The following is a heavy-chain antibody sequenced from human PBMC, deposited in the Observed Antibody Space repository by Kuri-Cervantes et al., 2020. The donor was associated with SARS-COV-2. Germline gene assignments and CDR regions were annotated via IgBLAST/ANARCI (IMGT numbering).Heavy chain of an antibody. J-gene: IGHJ3*02. Sequence: SETLSLTCTVSGGSISSSSYYWGWIRQPPGKGLEWIGEINHSGSTNYNPSLKSRVTISVDTSKNQFSLKLSSVTAADTAVYYCARDQWFGEGDAFDIWGQGTMVTVSS. CDR1: GGSISSSSYY. D-gene: IGHD3-10*01. CDR3: ARDQWFGEGDAFDI. CDR2: INHSGST. V-gene: IGHV4-39*07.